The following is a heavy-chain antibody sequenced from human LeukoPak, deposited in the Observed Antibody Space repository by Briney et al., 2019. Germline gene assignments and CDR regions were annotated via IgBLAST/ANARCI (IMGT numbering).Heavy chain of an antibody. D-gene: IGHD3-22*01. Sequence: GRSLRLSCAASGFTFSSYGMHWVRQAPGKGLEWVAVISYDGSNKYYADSVKGRFTISRDNSKNTLYLQMNSLRAEDTAVYYCARDPPHDSSGYFAFDIWGQGTMVTVSS. V-gene: IGHV3-30*03. CDR1: GFTFSSYG. J-gene: IGHJ3*02. CDR3: ARDPPHDSSGYFAFDI. CDR2: ISYDGSNK.